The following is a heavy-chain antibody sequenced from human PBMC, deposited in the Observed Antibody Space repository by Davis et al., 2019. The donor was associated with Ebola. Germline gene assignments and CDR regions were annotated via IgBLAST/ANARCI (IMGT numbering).Heavy chain of an antibody. J-gene: IGHJ6*02. CDR1: GYTFTSYA. CDR3: ATAGRYCISTSCNLYYYYGMDV. CDR2: INTNTGNP. Sequence: ASVKVSCKASGYTFTSYAMNWVRQPPGQGLEWMGWINTNTGNPTYAQGFTGRFVFSLDTSVSTAYLQSSSLKAEDTAVYYCATAGRYCISTSCNLYYYYGMDVWGQGTTVTVSS. D-gene: IGHD2-2*01. V-gene: IGHV7-4-1*02.